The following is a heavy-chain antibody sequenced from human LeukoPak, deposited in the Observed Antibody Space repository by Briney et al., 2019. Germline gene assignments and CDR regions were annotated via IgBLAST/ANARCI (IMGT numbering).Heavy chain of an antibody. CDR3: ASLPRIAVAGTRYWYFDL. CDR2: INHSGST. CDR1: GGSFSGYY. D-gene: IGHD6-19*01. V-gene: IGHV4-34*01. J-gene: IGHJ2*01. Sequence: SETLSLTCAVYGGSFSGYYWSWIRQPPGKGLEWIGEINHSGSTNYIPSLKSRVTLSVDTSKNQFSLKLSSVTAADTAVYYCASLPRIAVAGTRYWYFDLWGRGTLVTVSS.